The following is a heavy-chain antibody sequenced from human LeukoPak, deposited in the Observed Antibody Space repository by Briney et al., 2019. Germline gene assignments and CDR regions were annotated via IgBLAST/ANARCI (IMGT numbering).Heavy chain of an antibody. CDR3: AKGYYYGSGSTNWFDP. V-gene: IGHV3-9*01. CDR1: GFTFDDYA. CDR2: ISWDSGSI. D-gene: IGHD3-10*01. Sequence: GRSLRLSCAASGFTFDDYAMHWVRQAPGKGLEWVSGISWDSGSIGYADSVKGRFTISRDNAKNTLYLQMNSLRAEDTAVYYCAKGYYYGSGSTNWFDPWGQGTLVTVSS. J-gene: IGHJ5*02.